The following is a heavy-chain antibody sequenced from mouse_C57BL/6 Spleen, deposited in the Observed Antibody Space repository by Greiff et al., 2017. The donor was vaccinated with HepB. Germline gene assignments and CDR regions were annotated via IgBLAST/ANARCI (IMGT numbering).Heavy chain of an antibody. CDR1: GYSITSGYY. CDR2: ISYDGSN. Sequence: EVQVVESGPGLVKPSQSLSLTCSVTGYSITSGYYWNWIRQFPGNKLEWMGYISYDGSNNYNPSLKNRISITRDTSKNQFFLKLNSVTTEDAATYYCARGDYVPYYYAMDYWGQGTSVTVSS. CDR3: ARGDYVPYYYAMDY. D-gene: IGHD2-4*01. J-gene: IGHJ4*01. V-gene: IGHV3-6*01.